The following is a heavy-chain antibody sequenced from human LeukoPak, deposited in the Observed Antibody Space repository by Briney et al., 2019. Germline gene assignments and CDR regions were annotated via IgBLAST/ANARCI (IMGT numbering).Heavy chain of an antibody. CDR1: GFTFNTYA. Sequence: GGSLRLSCAASGFTFNTYAMSWVRQAPGKGLEWVSGIRSSGVSTYYEDSVKGRFTISRDNSKNTLYLQMNSLRAEDTAVYYCAKEVRESAWYYFDYWGQGTLVTVSS. V-gene: IGHV3-23*01. CDR3: AKEVRESAWYYFDY. D-gene: IGHD3-10*01. J-gene: IGHJ4*02. CDR2: IRSSGVST.